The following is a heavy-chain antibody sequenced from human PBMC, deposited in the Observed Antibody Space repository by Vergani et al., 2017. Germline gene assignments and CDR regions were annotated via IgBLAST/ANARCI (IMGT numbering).Heavy chain of an antibody. V-gene: IGHV1-2*02. D-gene: IGHD6-6*01. J-gene: IGHJ4*02. CDR1: GYTFTGYY. CDR2: INPNSGGT. CDR3: ARGSQWSIAARSYYFDY. Sequence: QVQLVQSGAEVKKPGASVKVSCKASGYTFTGYYMHWVRQAPGQGLEWMGWINPNSGGTNYAQKFQGRVTMTRDTSISTAYMELSRLRSDDTAVYYCARGSQWSIAARSYYFDYWGQGTLVTVSS.